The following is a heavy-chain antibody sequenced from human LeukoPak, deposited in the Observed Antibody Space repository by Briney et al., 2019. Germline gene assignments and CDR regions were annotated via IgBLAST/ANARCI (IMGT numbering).Heavy chain of an antibody. V-gene: IGHV1-18*04. Sequence: GASVKVSCKVSGYTFTGYYMHWVRQAPGQGLEWMGWISAYNGNTDYAQNLRGRLIMTTDTSTSTAYMELSSLRSEDTAVYYCARRGRYGSGSYENFVPFDYWGQGTLVTVSS. CDR2: ISAYNGNT. D-gene: IGHD3-10*01. J-gene: IGHJ4*02. CDR3: ARRGRYGSGSYENFVPFDY. CDR1: GYTFTGYY.